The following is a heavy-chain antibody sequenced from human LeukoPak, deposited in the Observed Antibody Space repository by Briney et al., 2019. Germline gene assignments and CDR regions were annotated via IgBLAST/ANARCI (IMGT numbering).Heavy chain of an antibody. CDR3: ARHEGFSQKD. J-gene: IGHJ4*02. V-gene: IGHV4-4*02. CDR1: GVSMSSNNW. Sequence: PSGTLSLTCAVSGVSMSSNNWWSWVRQPPGKGLEWIGEIHESGSTNYNPSLKSRVTISVDKSKDQFSLELSSVTAADTAVYYCARHEGFSQKDWGQGTQVTVS. CDR2: IHESGST.